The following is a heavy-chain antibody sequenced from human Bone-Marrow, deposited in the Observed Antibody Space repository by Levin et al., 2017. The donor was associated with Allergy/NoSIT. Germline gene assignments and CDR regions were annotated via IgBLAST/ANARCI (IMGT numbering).Heavy chain of an antibody. V-gene: IGHV3-21*01. CDR3: ARIDSGTYYGSIDY. CDR2: ISSKNYM. J-gene: IGHJ4*02. D-gene: IGHD1-26*01. Sequence: GGSLRLSCAASGFTFSNYGMHWVRQAPGKGLESISSISSKNYMYYADSVKGRFTVSRDNAKTSLYLEMNSLRADDTAVYYCARIDSGTYYGSIDYWGQGSLVTVSS. CDR1: GFTFSNYG.